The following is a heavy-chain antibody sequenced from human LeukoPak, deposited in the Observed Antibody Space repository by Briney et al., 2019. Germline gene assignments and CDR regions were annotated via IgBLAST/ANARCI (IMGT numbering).Heavy chain of an antibody. Sequence: SETLSLTRAVYGGSFSGYYWSWIRQPPGKGLEWIGEINHSGSTNYNPSLKSRVTISVDTSKNQFSLKLSSVTAADTAVYYCARVIAAGGNDYWGQGTLVTVSS. CDR2: INHSGST. D-gene: IGHD6-13*01. CDR3: ARVIAAGGNDY. V-gene: IGHV4-34*01. J-gene: IGHJ4*02. CDR1: GGSFSGYY.